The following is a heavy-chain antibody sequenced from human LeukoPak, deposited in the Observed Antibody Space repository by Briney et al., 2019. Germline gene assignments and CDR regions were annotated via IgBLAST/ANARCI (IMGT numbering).Heavy chain of an antibody. CDR1: GYSFSSYW. Sequence: GESLKISCKGSGYSFSSYWIAWVRQMPGKGLEWMGIIYPGDSDTRYSPSFQGQVTISADKSISTAYLQWSSLKASDTAIYYCARSSSGSIVTFDYWGQGTLVTVSS. V-gene: IGHV5-51*01. J-gene: IGHJ4*02. CDR2: IYPGDSDT. CDR3: ARSSSGSIVTFDY. D-gene: IGHD1-26*01.